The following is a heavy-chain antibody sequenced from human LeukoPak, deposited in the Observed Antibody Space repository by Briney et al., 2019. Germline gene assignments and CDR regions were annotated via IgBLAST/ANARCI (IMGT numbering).Heavy chain of an antibody. CDR2: IYYSGST. Sequence: SETLSLTCTVSGGSISSSSYYWGWIRQPPGKGLEWIGSIYYSGSTYYNPSLKGRVTISVDTSKNQFSLKLSSVTAADTAVYYCARRVAAYFDFDYWGQGTLVTVSS. CDR3: ARRVAAYFDFDY. CDR1: GGSISSSSYY. V-gene: IGHV4-39*01. D-gene: IGHD2-15*01. J-gene: IGHJ4*02.